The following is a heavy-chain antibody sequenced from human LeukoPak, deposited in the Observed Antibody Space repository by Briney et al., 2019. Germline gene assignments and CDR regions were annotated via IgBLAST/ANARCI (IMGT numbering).Heavy chain of an antibody. Sequence: GGSLRLSCAASGFTFSTYSINWVRQAPGKGLEWVSYISSDSSTIYYADSLKGRFTISRDNAKNSLYLQMNSLRAEDTAVYYCARRRYSGSSQHFDYWGQGTLVTVSS. CDR2: ISSDSSTI. CDR1: GFTFSTYS. J-gene: IGHJ4*02. D-gene: IGHD1-26*01. V-gene: IGHV3-48*04. CDR3: ARRRYSGSSQHFDY.